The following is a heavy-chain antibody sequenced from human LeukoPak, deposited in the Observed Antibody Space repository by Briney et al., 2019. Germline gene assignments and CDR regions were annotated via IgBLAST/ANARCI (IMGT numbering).Heavy chain of an antibody. D-gene: IGHD3-10*01. V-gene: IGHV1-2*02. J-gene: IGHJ4*02. CDR2: INPNSGGT. CDR1: GYTFTGYY. CDR3: ARGPGALWFGELLPLDY. Sequence: ASVKVSCKASGYTFTGYYMHWVRQAPGQGLEWMGWINPNSGGTNYAQKFQGRVTMTRDTSISTAYRELSRLRSDDTAVYYCARGPGALWFGELLPLDYWGQGTLVTVSS.